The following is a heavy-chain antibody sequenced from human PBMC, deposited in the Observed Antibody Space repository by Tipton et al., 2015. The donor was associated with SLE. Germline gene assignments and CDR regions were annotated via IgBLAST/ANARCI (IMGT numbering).Heavy chain of an antibody. J-gene: IGHJ5*02. Sequence: LSCTVSGDSFSSGSSSWSWIRQPPGKGLEWIGNIYYGGGTYYNPSLESRVTISLDTSKNQFSLKLNSVTAADTAVYYCARSTDQNWFDPWGQGTLVTVSS. CDR2: IYYGGGT. CDR1: GDSFSSGSSS. CDR3: ARSTDQNWFDP. V-gene: IGHV4-31*03. D-gene: IGHD2-2*01.